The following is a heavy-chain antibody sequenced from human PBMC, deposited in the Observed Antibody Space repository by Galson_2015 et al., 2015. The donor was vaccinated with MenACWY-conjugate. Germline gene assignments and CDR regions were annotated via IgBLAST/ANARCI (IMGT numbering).Heavy chain of an antibody. J-gene: IGHJ4*02. CDR2: IYNTGIT. Sequence: LTCTVSGGSISSYYWSWIRQPPGKGLEWIGYIYNTGITTYNPSLKNLVTISIDTSKDQFSLKMTSVTAADTAVYYCARQSGAYSYGFLDYWGQGTLVTVSS. D-gene: IGHD5-18*01. V-gene: IGHV4-59*08. CDR3: ARQSGAYSYGFLDY. CDR1: GGSISSYY.